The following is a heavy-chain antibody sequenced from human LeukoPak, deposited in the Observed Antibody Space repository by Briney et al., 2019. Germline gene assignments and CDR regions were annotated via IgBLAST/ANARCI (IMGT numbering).Heavy chain of an antibody. CDR2: ISYDGSNK. D-gene: IGHD6-19*01. J-gene: IGHJ4*02. CDR1: GFTFSSYG. Sequence: GETLRLSCAASGFTFSSYGMHWVRQAPGKGLEWVAVISYDGSNKYCADSVKGRFTISRDNSKNTLYLQMNSLRAEDTAVYYCAKEYSSGWFWGQGTLVTVSS. CDR3: AKEYSSGWF. V-gene: IGHV3-30*18.